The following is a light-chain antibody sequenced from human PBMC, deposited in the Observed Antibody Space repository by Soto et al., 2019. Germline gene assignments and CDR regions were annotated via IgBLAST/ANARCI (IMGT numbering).Light chain of an antibody. J-gene: IGKJ1*01. CDR1: QRVSSRY. CDR2: GAS. Sequence: IVLTQSPGTLSLSPGDGATLSCRASQRVSSRYLAWYQQKPGQAPRLLIYGASDRTTGTPDRFSGSGSGTDFTLTIGRLEPEDFEMYYCQQYSDSHPTLGQGTKVDIK. V-gene: IGKV3-20*01. CDR3: QQYSDSHPT.